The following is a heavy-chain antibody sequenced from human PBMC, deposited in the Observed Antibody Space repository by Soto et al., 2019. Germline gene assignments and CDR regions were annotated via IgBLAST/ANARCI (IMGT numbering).Heavy chain of an antibody. V-gene: IGHV1-69*01. CDR3: ASSLYSGSHARYYFYGLDV. CDR1: GATFTAYA. Sequence: QVQLVQSGAEVKRPGSSVRVSCKASGATFTAYAISWVRQAPGQGLEWMGGIIPIFRRVTFAQKFQGRVTITADESTTTAYMEMSTLTSEDTAVYFCASSLYSGSHARYYFYGLDVWGQGTTVTVSS. CDR2: IIPIFRRV. D-gene: IGHD1-26*01. J-gene: IGHJ6*02.